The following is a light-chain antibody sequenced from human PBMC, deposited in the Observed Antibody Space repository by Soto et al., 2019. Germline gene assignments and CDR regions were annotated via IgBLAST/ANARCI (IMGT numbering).Light chain of an antibody. V-gene: IGKV3-11*01. Sequence: EIVLTQSPATLSLSPGERATLSCRASPSVTNYLAWYQQKPGQAPRLVIYGAFNRATGIPARFSGSGSGTDFTLTISSLEPKDFAVYYCQQRNIWPPVTFGQGTRLEL. CDR2: GAF. CDR1: PSVTNY. J-gene: IGKJ5*01. CDR3: QQRNIWPPVT.